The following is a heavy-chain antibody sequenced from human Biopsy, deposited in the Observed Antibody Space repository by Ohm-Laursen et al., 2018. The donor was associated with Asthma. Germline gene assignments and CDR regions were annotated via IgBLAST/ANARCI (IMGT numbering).Heavy chain of an antibody. CDR2: ITGSGGGT. V-gene: IGHV3-23*01. Sequence: GSLRLSCAASGFTFDDYAMSWVRQAPGKGLEWVSSITGSGGGTYYADSVKGRFTISRDNSKNTLYLQMNSLRAEDTAVYYCARESSVAGSSDFDYWGQGTLVTVSS. CDR1: GFTFDDYA. J-gene: IGHJ4*02. D-gene: IGHD6-19*01. CDR3: ARESSVAGSSDFDY.